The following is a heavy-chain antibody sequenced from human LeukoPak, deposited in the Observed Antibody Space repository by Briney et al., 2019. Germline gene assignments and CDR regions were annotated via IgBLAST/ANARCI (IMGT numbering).Heavy chain of an antibody. CDR3: ARGLARTSMVTRGGVRFDY. CDR1: GGTFSSYA. Sequence: GASVKVSCKASGGTFSSYAINWVRQATGQGLEWMGWMNPNSGNTGYAQKFQGRVTMTRNTSISTANMELSSLRSEDTAVYYCARGLARTSMVTRGGVRFDYWGQGTLVTVSS. CDR2: MNPNSGNT. D-gene: IGHD5-18*01. J-gene: IGHJ4*02. V-gene: IGHV1-8*02.